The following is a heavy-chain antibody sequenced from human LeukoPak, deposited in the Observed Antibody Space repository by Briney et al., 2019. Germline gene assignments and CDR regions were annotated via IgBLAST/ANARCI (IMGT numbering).Heavy chain of an antibody. CDR1: GGSSSGYY. CDR2: INHSGST. D-gene: IGHD3-10*01. V-gene: IGHV4-34*01. CDR3: ARELSPRIITVAFDI. Sequence: SETLSLTCAVYGGSSSGYYWSWIRQPPGKGLEWIGEINHSGSTNYNPSLKSRVTISVDTSKNQFSLKLSSVTAADTAVYYCARELSPRIITVAFDIWGQGTMVTVSS. J-gene: IGHJ3*02.